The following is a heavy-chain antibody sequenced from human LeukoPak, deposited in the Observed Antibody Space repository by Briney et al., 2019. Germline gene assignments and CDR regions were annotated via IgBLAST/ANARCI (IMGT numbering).Heavy chain of an antibody. Sequence: GGSLRLSCAASGFTFSSYAMHWVRQAPGKGLEWVAVISYDGSNKYYADSVKGRFTISRDNSKNTLYLQMNSLRAEDTAVYYCAKIARNGKKIATLGGLDIWGQGTMVTVSS. CDR2: ISYDGSNK. J-gene: IGHJ3*02. D-gene: IGHD3-16*01. CDR3: AKIARNGKKIATLGGLDI. V-gene: IGHV3-30*04. CDR1: GFTFSSYA.